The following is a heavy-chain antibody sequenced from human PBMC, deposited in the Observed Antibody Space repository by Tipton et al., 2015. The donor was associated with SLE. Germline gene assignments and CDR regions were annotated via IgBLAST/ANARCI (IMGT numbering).Heavy chain of an antibody. CDR3: ARDSSGPYYYYYMDV. V-gene: IGHV4-38-2*02. CDR2: IYTSGST. CDR1: GYSISSGYY. J-gene: IGHJ6*03. Sequence: TLSLTCAVSGYSISSGYYWGWIRQPPGKGLEWIGRIYTSGSTNYNPSPKSRVTISVDTSKNQFSLKLSSVTAADTAVYYCARDSSGPYYYYYMDVWGKGTTVTVSS. D-gene: IGHD3-10*01.